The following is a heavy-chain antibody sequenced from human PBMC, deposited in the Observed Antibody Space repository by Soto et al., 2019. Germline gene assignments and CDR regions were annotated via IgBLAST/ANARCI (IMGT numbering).Heavy chain of an antibody. D-gene: IGHD3-22*01. J-gene: IGHJ4*02. CDR1: GGSISSGGYY. CDR2: IYYSGST. Sequence: PLSLTYTVSGGSISSGGYYWSWIRQHPGQGLEWIGYIYYSGSTYYNPSLKSRVTISVDTSKNQFSLKLSSVTAADTAVYYCARGGATTYYYDSSGYGGIDYWGQGTLVTVSS. CDR3: ARGGATTYYYDSSGYGGIDY. V-gene: IGHV4-31*03.